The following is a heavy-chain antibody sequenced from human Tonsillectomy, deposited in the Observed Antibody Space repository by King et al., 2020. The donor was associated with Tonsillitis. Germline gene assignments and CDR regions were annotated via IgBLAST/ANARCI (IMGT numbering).Heavy chain of an antibody. V-gene: IGHV3-21*01. Sequence: VQLVESGGGLVKPGGCLRLSCAASGFSFSPYSMNWVRQAPGKGLEWVSSISSSSYYIYYADSVKGRLTISRDNAKNALYLQMNSLRAEDTAVYYCVRELGDSRGQEEAFDIWGQGTMVTVSS. D-gene: IGHD3-22*01. CDR3: VRELGDSRGQEEAFDI. CDR2: ISSSSYYI. J-gene: IGHJ3*02. CDR1: GFSFSPYS.